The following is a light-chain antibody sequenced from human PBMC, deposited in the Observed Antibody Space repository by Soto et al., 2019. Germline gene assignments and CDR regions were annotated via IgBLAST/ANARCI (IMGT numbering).Light chain of an antibody. CDR3: QQYGSSLFWT. CDR1: QSVSSSY. CDR2: GAS. J-gene: IGKJ1*01. Sequence: EIVLTQSPGTLSLSPGERATLSCRASQSVSSSYLAWYQQKPGQAPRLLIYGASSRATGIPDRFSGSGSGTDFTLPISRLEPEDFAVYYCQQYGSSLFWTFGQGTKVEIK. V-gene: IGKV3-20*01.